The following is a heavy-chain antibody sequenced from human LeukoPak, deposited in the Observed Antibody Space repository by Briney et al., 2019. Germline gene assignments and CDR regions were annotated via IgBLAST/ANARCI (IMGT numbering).Heavy chain of an antibody. CDR1: GDSISSGADY. V-gene: IGHV4-30-4*01. D-gene: IGHD3-9*01. J-gene: IGHJ4*02. CDR3: ARGLTGIDY. Sequence: SETLSLTCTVSGDSISSGADYWNWICQPPGKGLEWIGYIYYSGTTYYNPSLKSRVTISVDTSKNQFSLKLSSVTAADAAVYYCARGLTGIDYWGQGTLVTVSS. CDR2: IYYSGTT.